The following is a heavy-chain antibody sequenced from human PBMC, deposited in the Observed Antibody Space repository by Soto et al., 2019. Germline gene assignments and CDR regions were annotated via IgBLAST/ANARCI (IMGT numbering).Heavy chain of an antibody. Sequence: EVQLLESGGGLVQPGGSLRLACAASGFSFSSYAMVWVRQAPGKGLEWVSVISARGGSSYFADSVKGRFTISRDNSKNVLSLEMNSLRAEDTATYFSAKGSIEYSASVDHWDQGTLVLVSS. CDR3: AKGSIEYSASVDH. V-gene: IGHV3-23*01. D-gene: IGHD5-12*01. CDR1: GFSFSSYA. J-gene: IGHJ4*02. CDR2: ISARGGSS.